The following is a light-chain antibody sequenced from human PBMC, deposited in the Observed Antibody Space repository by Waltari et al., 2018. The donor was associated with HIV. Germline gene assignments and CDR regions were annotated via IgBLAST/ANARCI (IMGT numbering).Light chain of an antibody. Sequence: IVMTQSPVNVSVSTGESVTLSCRASQRPGQAPRLLIYGASTRANGISPRISGSGSGTEFLLTIYSLHPDDLGVYWCHEYDNWSHWTFGQGTKVEIK. V-gene: IGKV3-15*01. J-gene: IGKJ1*01. CDR2: GAS. CDR3: HEYDNWSHWT. CDR1: QR.